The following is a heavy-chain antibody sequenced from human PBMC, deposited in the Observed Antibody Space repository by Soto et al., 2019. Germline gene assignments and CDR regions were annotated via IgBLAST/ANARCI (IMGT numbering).Heavy chain of an antibody. D-gene: IGHD5-12*01. J-gene: IGHJ2*01. Sequence: QVQLVQSGAEVKKPGSSVKVSCKASGCTFSNYPISWVRQAPGQGLEWMGGIIPIFGTVNYAQKFQGRVTSTADESTSTAYMELSSLRSEDTAVYYCARGNHRWLQLWYFDLWGRGTLVTVSS. CDR1: GCTFSNYP. CDR2: IIPIFGTV. CDR3: ARGNHRWLQLWYFDL. V-gene: IGHV1-69*12.